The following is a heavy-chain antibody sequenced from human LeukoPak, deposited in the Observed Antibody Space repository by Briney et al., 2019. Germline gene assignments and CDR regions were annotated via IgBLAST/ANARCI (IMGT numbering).Heavy chain of an antibody. Sequence: PGRSLRLSCAASGFTFSSYAMHWVRQAPGKGLEWMAVISYDGSNKYYADSVKGRFTISRDNSRNTLYLQMNSLRAEDTAVYYCARARMGYCSSTSCYEVDPWGQETLVTVSS. J-gene: IGHJ5*02. D-gene: IGHD2-2*01. V-gene: IGHV3-30*01. CDR2: ISYDGSNK. CDR1: GFTFSSYA. CDR3: ARARMGYCSSTSCYEVDP.